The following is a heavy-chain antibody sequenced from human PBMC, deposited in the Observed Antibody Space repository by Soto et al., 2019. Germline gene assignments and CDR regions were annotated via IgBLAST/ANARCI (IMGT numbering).Heavy chain of an antibody. CDR1: GGAFNNYP. CDR3: AIDACCCGGDCYSLVY. CDR2: IFPRLGTT. D-gene: IGHD2-21*02. Sequence: QVQLVQSGAELKTPGSSVSVSCKASGGAFNNYPISWVRQAPGQGLEWMGGIFPRLGTTTYAREVQGRVTMTADESTTTVSMTLTSLRSEDTPIYYCAIDACCCGGDCYSLVYWGQGTLVTVSS. V-gene: IGHV1-69*01. J-gene: IGHJ4*02.